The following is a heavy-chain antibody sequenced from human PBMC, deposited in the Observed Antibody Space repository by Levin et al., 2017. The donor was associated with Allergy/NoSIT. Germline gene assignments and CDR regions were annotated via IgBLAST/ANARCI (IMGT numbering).Heavy chain of an antibody. J-gene: IGHJ4*02. CDR1: GFTFSSYW. V-gene: IGHV3-7*01. CDR2: IKEDGSEK. D-gene: IGHD3-10*01. CDR3: ARDRGGSSGV. Sequence: GESLKISCAGSGFTFSSYWMSWVRQAPGKGLEWVANIKEDGSEKYYVDSVKGRFTISRDNAKNSLYLQMDSLRAEDTAVYYCARDRGGSSGVWGQGTLVTVSS.